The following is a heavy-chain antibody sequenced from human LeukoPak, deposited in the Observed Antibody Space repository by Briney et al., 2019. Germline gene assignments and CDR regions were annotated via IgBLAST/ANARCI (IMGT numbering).Heavy chain of an antibody. CDR2: ISGSGGST. V-gene: IGHV3-23*01. CDR3: AKDGGEYYDILTGYYPRLYYMDV. J-gene: IGHJ6*03. D-gene: IGHD3-9*01. Sequence: GGSLRLSCAVSGFTFSSYAMNWVRQAPGKGLEWVSAISGSGGSTYYADSVKGRFTISRDNSKNTLYLQMNSLRAEDTAVYYCAKDGGEYYDILTGYYPRLYYMDVWGKGTTVTISS. CDR1: GFTFSSYA.